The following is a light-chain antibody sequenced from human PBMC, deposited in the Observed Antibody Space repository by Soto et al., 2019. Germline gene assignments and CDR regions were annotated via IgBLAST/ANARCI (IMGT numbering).Light chain of an antibody. V-gene: IGKV3-15*01. Sequence: EIVMTQSLATLSVSPGERATLSCRASQSVSSNLAWYQQKPGQAPRLLIYGASTRATGIPARFSGSGSGTDFTLTISSLQSEDFAVYYCQQYNNWWTFGQGTKVEIK. J-gene: IGKJ1*01. CDR3: QQYNNWWT. CDR1: QSVSSN. CDR2: GAS.